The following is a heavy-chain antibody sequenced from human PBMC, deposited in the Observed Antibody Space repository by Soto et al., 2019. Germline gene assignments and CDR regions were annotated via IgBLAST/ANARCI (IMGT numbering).Heavy chain of an antibody. V-gene: IGHV3-23*01. CDR2: ISAGGSGT. Sequence: GGSLRLSCAASGFRFSSYAMSWARQAPGKGLDWVAGISAGGSGTYYADSVRGRFTISRDNSKNTLFLQMNSLRDEDTALYYCGKDPNGDYVGAHDMWGQGTTVTVSS. CDR1: GFRFSSYA. CDR3: GKDPNGDYVGAHDM. D-gene: IGHD4-17*01. J-gene: IGHJ3*02.